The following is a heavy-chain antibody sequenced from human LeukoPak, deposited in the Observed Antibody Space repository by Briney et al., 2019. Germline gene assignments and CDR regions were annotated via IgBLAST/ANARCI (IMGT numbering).Heavy chain of an antibody. CDR2: TYYRSKWYH. CDR3: AREGIAAAGYDY. Sequence: SQTLSLTCAISGDNVSSNSSAWNWIRQSPSRGLEWLGRTYYRSKWYHHYAVSVKSRITINPDTSKNQFSLQLNSVTPEDTAVYYCAREGIAAAGYDYWGQGTLVTVSS. J-gene: IGHJ4*02. D-gene: IGHD6-13*01. CDR1: GDNVSSNSSA. V-gene: IGHV6-1*01.